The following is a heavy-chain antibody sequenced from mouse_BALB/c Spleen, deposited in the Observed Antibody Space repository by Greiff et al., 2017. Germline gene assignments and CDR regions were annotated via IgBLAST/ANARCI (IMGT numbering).Heavy chain of an antibody. V-gene: IGHV5-6-3*01. CDR3: ARGGIEDGNYPFDY. Sequence: EVKLVESGGGLVQPGGSLKLSCAASGFTFSSYGMSWVRQTPDKRLELVATINSNGGSTYYPDSVKGRFTISRDNAKNTLYLQMSSLKSEDTAMYYGARGGIEDGNYPFDYWGQGTTLTVSS. CDR2: INSNGGST. CDR1: GFTFSSYG. D-gene: IGHD2-1*01. J-gene: IGHJ2*01.